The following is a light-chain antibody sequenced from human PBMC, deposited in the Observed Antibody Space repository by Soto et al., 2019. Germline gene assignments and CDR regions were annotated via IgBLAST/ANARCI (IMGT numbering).Light chain of an antibody. CDR3: CSYAGRSNYV. CDR2: DDR. Sequence: SYELTQPPSVSVAPGQTARITCGGTNIGRKSVHWYQQKPGQAPVVVVYDDRDRPSGIPERFSGSKSGNTASLTISGLQAEDEADYYCCSYAGRSNYVFGIGTKLTVL. V-gene: IGLV3-21*02. J-gene: IGLJ1*01. CDR1: NIGRKS.